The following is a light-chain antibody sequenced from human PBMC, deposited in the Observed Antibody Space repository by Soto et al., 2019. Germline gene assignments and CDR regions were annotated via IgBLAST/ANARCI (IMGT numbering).Light chain of an antibody. Sequence: EGGLTQSQDTLSLSPGERATLSCRASQSFRGLLAWYQQKPGQAPRLPIYDAYNRATGIPPRFSGSGSGTDFTLTISSLEPEDSAVYYCQQRHMWPITFGQVTLLAVK. V-gene: IGKV3-11*01. CDR1: QSFRGL. CDR3: QQRHMWPIT. J-gene: IGKJ5*01. CDR2: DAY.